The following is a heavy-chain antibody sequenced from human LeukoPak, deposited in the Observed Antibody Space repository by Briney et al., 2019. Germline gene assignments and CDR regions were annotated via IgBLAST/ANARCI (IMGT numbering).Heavy chain of an antibody. Sequence: SETLSLTCAVYGGSFSNYYWSWIRQPPGKGLEWIGEINHSGSTSYNPSLKSRVTISVDTSKNQFSLKLTSVTAADTAVYYCARDYYGSVIRYYYYYMDVWGKGTTVTVSS. J-gene: IGHJ6*03. CDR3: ARDYYGSVIRYYYYYMDV. CDR1: GGSFSNYY. CDR2: INHSGST. V-gene: IGHV4-34*01. D-gene: IGHD3-10*01.